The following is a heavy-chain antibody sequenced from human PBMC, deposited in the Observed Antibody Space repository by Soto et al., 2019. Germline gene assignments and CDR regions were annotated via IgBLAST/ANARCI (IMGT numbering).Heavy chain of an antibody. CDR3: AKDPDCSGGSCYEDDY. CDR2: ISGSGART. J-gene: IGHJ4*02. D-gene: IGHD2-15*01. CDR1: GFTFSSYA. V-gene: IGHV3-23*01. Sequence: GGSLRLSCAASGFTFSSYAMSWVRQAPGKGLEWVSAISGSGARTYYAYSVKGRFTIYRYNAKDTLDLQMNSLRAEDTAVYYGAKDPDCSGGSCYEDDYWGQGTLVTVSS.